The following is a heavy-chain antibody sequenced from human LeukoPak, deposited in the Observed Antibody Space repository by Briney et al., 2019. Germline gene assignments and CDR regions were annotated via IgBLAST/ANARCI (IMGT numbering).Heavy chain of an antibody. V-gene: IGHV1-69*04. D-gene: IGHD3-22*01. J-gene: IGHJ4*02. CDR3: ARVDSSAYHSDY. CDR1: GGTFSSYA. Sequence: SVKVSCKASGGTFSSYAISWVRQAPGQGLEWMGRIIPILGIADYAQKFQGRVTITADKSTSTAYMELSSLRSEDTAVYYCARVDSSAYHSDYWGQGTLVTVSS. CDR2: IIPILGIA.